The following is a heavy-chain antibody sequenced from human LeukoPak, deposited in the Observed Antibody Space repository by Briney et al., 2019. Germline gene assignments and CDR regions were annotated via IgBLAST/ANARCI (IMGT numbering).Heavy chain of an antibody. D-gene: IGHD1-26*01. J-gene: IGHJ4*02. V-gene: IGHV3-21*01. CDR1: GFTFSSYS. CDR2: ISSSSSYI. Sequence: GGSLRLSCAASGFTFSSYSMNWVRQAPGKGLEWFSSISSSSSYIYYADSVKGRFTISRDNAKNSLYLQMNSLRAEDTAVYYCARWVGANLFDYWGQGTLVTVSS. CDR3: ARWVGANLFDY.